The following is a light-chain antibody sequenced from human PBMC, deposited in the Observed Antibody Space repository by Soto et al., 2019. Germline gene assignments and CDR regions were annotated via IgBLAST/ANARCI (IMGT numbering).Light chain of an antibody. Sequence: DIVVPRSSAHVPVSLVESGTLSCRASQSVRGNLAWYQQKPGQSPRLLIYGASSRATGIPVRFSGSVSGTEFTLTIISLQSEEFAFYYCQQYNNWPFIAVGQGTQLDIK. CDR1: QSVRGN. CDR2: GAS. J-gene: IGKJ5*01. CDR3: QQYNNWPFIA. V-gene: IGKV3-15*01.